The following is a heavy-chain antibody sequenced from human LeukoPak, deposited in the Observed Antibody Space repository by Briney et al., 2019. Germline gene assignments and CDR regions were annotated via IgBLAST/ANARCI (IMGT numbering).Heavy chain of an antibody. J-gene: IGHJ4*02. V-gene: IGHV3-30*03. CDR2: VSYDGNNK. CDR1: EFIFSSYG. CDR3: ARGPNYFDY. Sequence: GGSLRLSCAASEFIFSSYGIHWVRQAPGKGLEWVAVVSYDGNNKYYADSVNGRFTISRDNSKNTLYLQMNSLRAEDTAVYYCARGPNYFDYWGQGALATVSS.